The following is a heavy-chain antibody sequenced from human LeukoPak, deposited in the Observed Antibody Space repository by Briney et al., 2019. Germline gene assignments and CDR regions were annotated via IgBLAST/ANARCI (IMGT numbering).Heavy chain of an antibody. V-gene: IGHV4-39*01. CDR3: ARHRIAVAGTSHYFDY. J-gene: IGHJ4*02. CDR1: GGSISSSSYY. CDR2: IYYSGST. Sequence: SGTLSLTCTVSGGSISSSSYYWGWIRQPPGKGLEWIGSIYYSGSTYYNPSLKSRVTISVDTSKNQFSLKLSSVTAADTAVYYCARHRIAVAGTSHYFDYWGQGTLVTVSS. D-gene: IGHD6-19*01.